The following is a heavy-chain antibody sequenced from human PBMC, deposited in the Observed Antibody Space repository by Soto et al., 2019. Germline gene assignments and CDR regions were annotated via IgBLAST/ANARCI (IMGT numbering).Heavy chain of an antibody. D-gene: IGHD3-10*01. V-gene: IGHV4-30-4*01. CDR3: ARAPTVRGDFDI. Sequence: SETLSLTCTVSGNSISSGDYYWSSILQPTGKGLEWIGYIYYSGSTYYNPSLKIRVTIAVDTSKTQFSLKLSSVTAADTAVYYCARAPTVRGDFDIWGQGTMVTVSS. J-gene: IGHJ3*02. CDR2: IYYSGST. CDR1: GNSISSGDYY.